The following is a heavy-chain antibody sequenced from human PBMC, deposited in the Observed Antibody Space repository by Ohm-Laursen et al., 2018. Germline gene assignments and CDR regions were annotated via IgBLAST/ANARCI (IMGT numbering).Heavy chain of an antibody. D-gene: IGHD2-15*01. V-gene: IGHV4-59*08. J-gene: IGHJ4*02. CDR2: VYYTGST. CDR1: GASINSHH. Sequence: GTLSLTCTVSGASINSHHWSFIRQPPGKGLEWIAFVYYTGSTNYNPSLKSRVTISVDTSKNQISLKLGSVTVADTAVFYCARRGSGGRSFDYWGQGSLVTVSS. CDR3: ARRGSGGRSFDY.